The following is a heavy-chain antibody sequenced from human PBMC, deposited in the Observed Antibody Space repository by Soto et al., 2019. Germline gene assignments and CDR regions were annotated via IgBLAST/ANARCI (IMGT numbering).Heavy chain of an antibody. J-gene: IGHJ3*02. Sequence: SQTLSLTCAISGYSVSSNSAAWNWIRQSPSRGLEWLGRTYYRSKWYNDYAVSVKSRITINPDTSKNQFSLQLNSVTPEDTAVYYCARDRKKYYYDSSGYYWSADAFDIWGQGTMVTVSS. V-gene: IGHV6-1*01. D-gene: IGHD3-22*01. CDR2: TYYRSKWYN. CDR3: ARDRKKYYYDSSGYYWSADAFDI. CDR1: GYSVSSNSAA.